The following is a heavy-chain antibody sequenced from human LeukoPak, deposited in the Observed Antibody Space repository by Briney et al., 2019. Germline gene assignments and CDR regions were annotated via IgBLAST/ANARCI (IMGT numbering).Heavy chain of an antibody. CDR2: ISWNSGSI. Sequence: GGSLRLSCAASGFTFDDYATHWVRQAPGKGLEWVSGISWNSGSIGYADSVKGRFTISRDNAKNSLYLQMNSLRAEDTALYYCAKDVESGSYFDYWGQGTLVTVSS. J-gene: IGHJ4*02. CDR1: GFTFDDYA. V-gene: IGHV3-9*01. CDR3: AKDVESGSYFDY. D-gene: IGHD1-26*01.